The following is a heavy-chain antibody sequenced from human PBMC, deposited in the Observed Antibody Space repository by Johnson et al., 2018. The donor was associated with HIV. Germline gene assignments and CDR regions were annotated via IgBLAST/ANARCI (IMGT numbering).Heavy chain of an antibody. CDR1: GFTFSSYW. CDR3: ASSIRNDAFDI. V-gene: IGHV3-7*01. J-gene: IGHJ3*02. Sequence: EQLVESGGGLVQPGGSLRLSCAASGFTFSSYWMSWVRQAPGKGLEWVANIKQDGSEKYYVDSVKGRFTISRDNAKNSLYLQMNSLRAEDTAVYYCASSIRNDAFDIWGQGTMVTVSS. CDR2: IKQDGSEK.